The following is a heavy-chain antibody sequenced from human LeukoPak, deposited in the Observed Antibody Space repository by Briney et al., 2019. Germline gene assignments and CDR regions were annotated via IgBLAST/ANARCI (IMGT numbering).Heavy chain of an antibody. J-gene: IGHJ4*02. CDR2: IGYDGNTK. D-gene: IGHD6-13*01. CDR1: GFIFSNYG. Sequence: PGGSTRLSRAASGFIFSNYGMHRVRQAPGKGLEWVTFIGYDGNTKYYADSVRGRFTISRDNLKNTLYLQMNSLRPEDAAVYYCAKDRSSNWSLDYWGQGTLVIVSS. CDR3: AKDRSSNWSLDY. V-gene: IGHV3-30*02.